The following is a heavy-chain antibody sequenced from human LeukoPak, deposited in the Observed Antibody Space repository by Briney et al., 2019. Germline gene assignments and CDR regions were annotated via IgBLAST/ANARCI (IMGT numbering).Heavy chain of an antibody. Sequence: VSGPALVKPTQTLTLTCTFSGFSLSTSGMCVSWIRQPPGKALEWLARIDWDDDKYYSTSLKTRLTISKGTSKNQVVLTMTNMDPVDTATYYCARIRVVAATGNAFDIWGQGTMVTVSS. J-gene: IGHJ3*02. CDR1: GFSLSTSGMC. V-gene: IGHV2-70*11. CDR2: IDWDDDK. D-gene: IGHD2-15*01. CDR3: ARIRVVAATGNAFDI.